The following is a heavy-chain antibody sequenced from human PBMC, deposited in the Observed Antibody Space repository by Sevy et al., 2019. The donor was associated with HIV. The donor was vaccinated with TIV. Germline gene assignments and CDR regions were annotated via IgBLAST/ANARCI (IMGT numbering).Heavy chain of an antibody. V-gene: IGHV3-23*01. J-gene: IGHJ4*02. Sequence: GGSLRLSCAASGFSLSSFAMSWVGQAPGKGLEWVSAISGSGDNTYYADSVKGRFTISRDNSKNTLFLQMNSLRAEDTAVYFCAQGRGSSGWSHWGQGTLVTVSS. CDR3: AQGRGSSGWSH. CDR2: ISGSGDNT. D-gene: IGHD6-19*01. CDR1: GFSLSSFA.